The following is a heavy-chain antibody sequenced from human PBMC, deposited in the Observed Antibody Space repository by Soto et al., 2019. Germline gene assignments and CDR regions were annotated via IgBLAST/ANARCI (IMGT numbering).Heavy chain of an antibody. CDR2: IYYSGST. V-gene: IGHV4-59*01. CDR3: ARVHSSSWYIGWFDP. J-gene: IGHJ5*02. D-gene: IGHD6-13*01. CDR1: GGSISSYY. Sequence: TSETLSLTCTVSGGSISSYYWSWIRQPPGKGLEWIGYIYYSGSTNYNPSLKSRVTISVDTSKNQFSLKLSSVTAADTAVYYCARVHSSSWYIGWFDPWGQGTLVTVSS.